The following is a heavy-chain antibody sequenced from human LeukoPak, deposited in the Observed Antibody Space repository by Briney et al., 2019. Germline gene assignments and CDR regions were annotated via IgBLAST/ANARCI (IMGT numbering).Heavy chain of an antibody. Sequence: GASVKVSCKASGGTFSSYAISWVRQAPGQGLEWMGGIIPIFGTANYAQKFQGRVTITADESTSTAYMELSSLRSEDTAVYYCAKGSYPAYYFDYWGQGTLVTVSS. CDR2: IIPIFGTA. J-gene: IGHJ4*02. CDR3: AKGSYPAYYFDY. CDR1: GGTFSSYA. D-gene: IGHD1-26*01. V-gene: IGHV1-69*13.